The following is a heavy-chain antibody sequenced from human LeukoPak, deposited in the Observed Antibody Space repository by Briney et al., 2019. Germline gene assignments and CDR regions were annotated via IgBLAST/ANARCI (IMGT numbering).Heavy chain of an antibody. Sequence: GGSLRLSCAASGFTFGSYNINWVRQAPGKGLEWVSYISSSSSTIYYADSVKGRFTISRDNAKNSLYLQMNSLRAEDTAVYYCAKDLLVGIAAAVADYWGQGTLVTVSS. V-gene: IGHV3-48*01. J-gene: IGHJ4*02. D-gene: IGHD6-13*01. CDR1: GFTFGSYN. CDR3: AKDLLVGIAAAVADY. CDR2: ISSSSSTI.